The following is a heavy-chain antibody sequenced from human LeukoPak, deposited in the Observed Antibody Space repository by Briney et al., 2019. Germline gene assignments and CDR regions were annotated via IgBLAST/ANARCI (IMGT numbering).Heavy chain of an antibody. V-gene: IGHV3-9*01. CDR3: ARDEKYSSSWYAD. J-gene: IGHJ4*02. Sequence: GGSLRLSCAASGFTFDDYAMHWVRQAPGKGLEWVSGISWNSGGIGYADSVKGRFTISRDNAKNSLYLQMNSLRTEDTAFYYCARDEKYSSSWYADWGQGTLVTVSS. CDR1: GFTFDDYA. D-gene: IGHD6-13*01. CDR2: ISWNSGGI.